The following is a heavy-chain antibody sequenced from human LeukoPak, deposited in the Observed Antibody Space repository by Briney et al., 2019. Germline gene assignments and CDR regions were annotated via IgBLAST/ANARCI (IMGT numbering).Heavy chain of an antibody. CDR2: IYSSGST. CDR1: GGSFSSSSYY. Sequence: SSETLSLTCTVSGGSFSSSSYYWGWIRQPPGKGLEWIGSIYSSGSTYCNPSLKSRVTISVDTSKNQVSLKLSSVTAADTAVYYCARAVDTSTWINFDYWGQGTLLTVSS. D-gene: IGHD6-13*01. CDR3: ARAVDTSTWINFDY. J-gene: IGHJ4*02. V-gene: IGHV4-39*01.